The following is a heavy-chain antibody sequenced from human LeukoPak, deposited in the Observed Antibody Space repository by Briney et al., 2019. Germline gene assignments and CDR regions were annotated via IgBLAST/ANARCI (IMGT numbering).Heavy chain of an antibody. CDR2: INHSGST. D-gene: IGHD3-10*01. J-gene: IGHJ5*02. Sequence: PSETLSLTCAVYGGSFSGYYWSWIRQPPGKGLEWIGEINHSGSTNYNPSLKSRVTISVDTSKNQFSLKLSSVTAADTAVYYCARGKTAFYGSGTSDWFDPWGQGTLVTVSS. V-gene: IGHV4-34*01. CDR3: ARGKTAFYGSGTSDWFDP. CDR1: GGSFSGYY.